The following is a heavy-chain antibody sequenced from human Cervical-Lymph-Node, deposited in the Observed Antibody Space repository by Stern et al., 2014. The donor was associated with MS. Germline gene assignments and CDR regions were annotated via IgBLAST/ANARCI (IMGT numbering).Heavy chain of an antibody. CDR1: GFSFSTFGMR. V-gene: IGHV2-70D*14. CDR2: IYWNDDV. CDR3: ARTSSIWTAGKFDS. D-gene: IGHD1-1*01. Sequence: QVTLRESGPALVRPTQTLTLTCTFSGFSFSTFGMRVTWIRQPPGKALEWLVSIYWNDDVLHSTSLKTRLTISKDTSKNQVVLTVTDMDPVDTATYYCARTSSIWTAGKFDSWGQGTLVTVSS. J-gene: IGHJ4*02.